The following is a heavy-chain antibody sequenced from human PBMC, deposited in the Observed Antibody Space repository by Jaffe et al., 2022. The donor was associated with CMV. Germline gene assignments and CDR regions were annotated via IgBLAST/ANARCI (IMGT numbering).Heavy chain of an antibody. CDR1: GYTFTSYT. Sequence: QVQFVQSGAEVKKPGASVKVSCKASGYTFTSYTIHWVRQAPAQRLEWMGWINAGSGNTIYSPRFQGRLSITRDTSANTAYMELNSLRSEDTAVYYCARRQLGGSNWYQLYYWGQGSLVTVSS. CDR2: INAGSGNT. CDR3: ARRQLGGSNWYQLYY. J-gene: IGHJ4*02. V-gene: IGHV1-3*01. D-gene: IGHD6-13*01.